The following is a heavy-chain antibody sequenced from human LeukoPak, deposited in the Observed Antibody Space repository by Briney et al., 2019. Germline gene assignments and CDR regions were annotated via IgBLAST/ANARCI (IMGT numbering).Heavy chain of an antibody. J-gene: IGHJ6*03. CDR2: INHSGST. CDR1: GGSFSGYY. V-gene: IGHV4-34*01. CDR3: ARHNPKGIVDPSYMDV. Sequence: SDTLSLTCAVYGGSFSGYYWSWIRQPPGKGMAWIGEINHSGSTNYNPSLKSRVTISVDTSKNRFSLKLSSVTAADTAVYYCARHNPKGIVDPSYMDVWGKGTTVTVSS. D-gene: IGHD1-14*01.